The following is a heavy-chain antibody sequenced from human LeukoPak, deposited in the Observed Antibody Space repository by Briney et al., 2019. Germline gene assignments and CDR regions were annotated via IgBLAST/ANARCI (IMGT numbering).Heavy chain of an antibody. Sequence: PGGSLGLSCAASGFTFSDFWMSWVRQAPGKGLEWVANIKEDGSEENCVDSVKGRFTISRDNAKNSLYLQMNSLRAEDTAVYYCARDAKWFDPWGQGTLVAVSS. CDR1: GFTFSDFW. J-gene: IGHJ5*02. CDR3: ARDAKWFDP. V-gene: IGHV3-7*03. CDR2: IKEDGSEE.